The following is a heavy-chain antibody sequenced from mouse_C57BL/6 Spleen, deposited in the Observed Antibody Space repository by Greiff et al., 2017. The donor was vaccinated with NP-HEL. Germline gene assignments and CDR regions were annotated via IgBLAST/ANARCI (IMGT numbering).Heavy chain of an antibody. CDR3: ARDDALYGNYEDVFAY. V-gene: IGHV14-2*01. Sequence: EVHLVESGAELVKPGASVKLSCTASGFNIKDYYMHWVKQRTEQGLEWIGRIDPEDGETKYAPKFQGKATITADTSSNTAYLQLSSLTSEDTAVYYCARDDALYGNYEDVFAYWGQGTLVTVSA. J-gene: IGHJ3*01. CDR1: GFNIKDYY. D-gene: IGHD2-1*01. CDR2: IDPEDGET.